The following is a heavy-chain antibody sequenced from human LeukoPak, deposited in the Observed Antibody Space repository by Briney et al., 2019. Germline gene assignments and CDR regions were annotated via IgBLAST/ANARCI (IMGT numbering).Heavy chain of an antibody. CDR2: IKQDGSEK. CDR1: GFTFSSYW. CDR3: AREAASGFMVNYYYYYMDV. D-gene: IGHD5-18*01. V-gene: IGHV3-7*01. Sequence: GGSLRLSCAASGFTFSSYWMSWVRQAPGKGLEWVANIKQDGSEKYYVDSVKGRFTISRDNAKNSLYLQMNSLRAEDTAVCYCAREAASGFMVNYYYYYMDVWGKGTTVTISS. J-gene: IGHJ6*03.